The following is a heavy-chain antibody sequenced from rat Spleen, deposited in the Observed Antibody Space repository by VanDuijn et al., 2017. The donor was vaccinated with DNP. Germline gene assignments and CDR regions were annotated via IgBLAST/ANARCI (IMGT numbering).Heavy chain of an antibody. CDR1: GYSITSNY. CDR3: ARWVRGLDY. D-gene: IGHD4-3*01. Sequence: EVQLQESGPGLVKPSQSLSLTCSVTGYSITSNYWGWIRKFPGNRMEWIGHISNSGSTSYNPSLTSRISIGRDTSKSQFFLHLNSVTTEDTATYYCARWVRGLDYWGQGAMVTVSS. V-gene: IGHV3-1*01. CDR2: ISNSGST. J-gene: IGHJ2*01.